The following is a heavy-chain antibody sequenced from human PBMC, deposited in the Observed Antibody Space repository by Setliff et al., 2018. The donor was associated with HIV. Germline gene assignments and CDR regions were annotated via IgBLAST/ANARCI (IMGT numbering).Heavy chain of an antibody. Sequence: GESLKISCKGSGYSFTSNWIGWVRQMPGKSLEWMGIIYPGDSDARYSPSFQGQVTISADKSISTAYLQWSSLKASDTAMYYCARMGEYSSSGGAFDIWGQGTMVTVSS. CDR3: ARMGEYSSSGGAFDI. V-gene: IGHV5-51*01. CDR2: IYPGDSDA. J-gene: IGHJ3*02. D-gene: IGHD6-6*01. CDR1: GYSFTSNW.